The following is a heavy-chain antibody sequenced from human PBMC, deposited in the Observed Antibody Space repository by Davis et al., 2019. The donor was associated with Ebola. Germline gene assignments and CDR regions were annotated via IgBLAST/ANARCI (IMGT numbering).Heavy chain of an antibody. V-gene: IGHV4-59*02. D-gene: IGHD5-24*01. CDR2: ISNGGRT. J-gene: IGHJ4*02. Sequence: SETLSPTCRVPGGSAGSDYWSWIRQSPGKGLEWIAFISNGGRTIYNPSLRGRVTISIDTSKNQFSLEVRSVTAADTAFYYCVRGSDAYKTGYWGQGTLVTVSS. CDR1: GGSAGSDY. CDR3: VRGSDAYKTGY.